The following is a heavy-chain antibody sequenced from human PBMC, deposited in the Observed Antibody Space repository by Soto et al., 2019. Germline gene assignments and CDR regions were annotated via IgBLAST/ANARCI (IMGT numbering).Heavy chain of an antibody. Sequence: PSETLSLTCTVSGGSVSSGSYYWSWIRQPPGKGLEWIGYIYYSGSTNYNPSLKSRVTISVDTSKNQFSLKMPSVTAADTAAYYCARSSGYVPGGYWGQGILVTVSS. CDR2: IYYSGST. CDR1: GGSVSSGSYY. CDR3: ARSSGYVPGGY. D-gene: IGHD5-12*01. J-gene: IGHJ4*02. V-gene: IGHV4-61*01.